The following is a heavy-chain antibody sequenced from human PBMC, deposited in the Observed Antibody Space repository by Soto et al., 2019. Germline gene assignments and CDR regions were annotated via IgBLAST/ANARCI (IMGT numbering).Heavy chain of an antibody. Sequence: EVQVVESGGGLIQPGGSLRLSCAASGFTVSNNYMTWVRQAPGKGLEWVSVIHSGGNTYYADSVKGRFTISRDNSRNTVSLQMNSLRAEDTALYYCAKVPPGDTWGQGTLVTVSS. J-gene: IGHJ4*02. V-gene: IGHV3-53*01. CDR1: GFTVSNNY. D-gene: IGHD4-17*01. CDR2: IHSGGNT. CDR3: AKVPPGDT.